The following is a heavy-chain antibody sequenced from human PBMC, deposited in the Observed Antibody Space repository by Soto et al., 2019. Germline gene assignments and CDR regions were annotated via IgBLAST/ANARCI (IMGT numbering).Heavy chain of an antibody. CDR3: ARDQPSGYDSKEEDYYYATDV. D-gene: IGHD3-22*01. Sequence: VASVKVSCKASGYTFTGYYMHWVRQAPGQGLEWMGWINPNSGGTNYAQKFQGRVTMTRDTSISTAYMELSRLRSDDTAVYYCARDQPSGYDSKEEDYYYATDVWGQGTAVTGS. CDR1: GYTFTGYY. V-gene: IGHV1-2*02. CDR2: INPNSGGT. J-gene: IGHJ6*02.